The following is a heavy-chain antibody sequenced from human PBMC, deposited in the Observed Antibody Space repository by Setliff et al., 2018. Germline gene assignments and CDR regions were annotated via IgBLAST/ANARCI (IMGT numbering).Heavy chain of an antibody. V-gene: IGHV1-18*01. J-gene: IGHJ6*02. Sequence: ASVKVSCKAYGYSFSDSAVNWVRQAPGQGLEWVGWISAYSGNAYYAQKLQDRVALTTDTGSDTAYMELRNLRSDDAAIYYCAKEPAISLTEAIRRSYYDYALDVWGQGTTVTVSS. CDR3: AKEPAISLTEAIRRSYYDYALDV. CDR2: ISAYSGNA. CDR1: GYSFSDSA. D-gene: IGHD3-9*01.